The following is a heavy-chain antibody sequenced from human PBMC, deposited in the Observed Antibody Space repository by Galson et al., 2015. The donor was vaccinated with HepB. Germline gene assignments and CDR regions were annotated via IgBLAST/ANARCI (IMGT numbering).Heavy chain of an antibody. Sequence: SLRLSCAASGFTFSDYYMSWIRQAPGKGLEWVSYISSSSSYTNYADSVKGRFTISRDNAKNSLYLQMNSLRAEDTAVYYCARDHPEDYYGSGSYAFDIWGQGTMVTVSS. D-gene: IGHD3-10*01. CDR2: ISSSSSYT. CDR3: ARDHPEDYYGSGSYAFDI. J-gene: IGHJ3*02. V-gene: IGHV3-11*06. CDR1: GFTFSDYY.